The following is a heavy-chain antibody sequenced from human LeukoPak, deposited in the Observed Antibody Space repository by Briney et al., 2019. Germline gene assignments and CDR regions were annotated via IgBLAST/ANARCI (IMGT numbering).Heavy chain of an antibody. CDR1: GYTFTGYH. J-gene: IGHJ4*02. CDR2: INPNSGGT. V-gene: IGHV1-2*06. Sequence: ASVKVSCKASGYTFTGYHMHWVRQAPGQGLEWMGRINPNSGGTNYAQKFQGRVTMTRDTSISTAYMELSRLRSDDTAVYYCARTPKYYYDSSGPDDYWGQGTLVTVSS. D-gene: IGHD3-22*01. CDR3: ARTPKYYYDSSGPDDY.